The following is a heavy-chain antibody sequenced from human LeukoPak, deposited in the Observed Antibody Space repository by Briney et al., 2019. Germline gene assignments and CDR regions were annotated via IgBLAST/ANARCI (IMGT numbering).Heavy chain of an antibody. J-gene: IGHJ4*02. CDR3: ASERYSSGWYDFSRRSFDY. Sequence: SETLSLTCTVSGYSISSGYYWGWIRQPPGKGLEWIGSIYHSGSTYYNPSLKSRVTISVDTSKNQFSLKLSSVTAADTAVYYCASERYSSGWYDFSRRSFDYWGQGTLVTVSS. CDR1: GYSISSGYY. CDR2: IYHSGST. V-gene: IGHV4-38-2*02. D-gene: IGHD6-19*01.